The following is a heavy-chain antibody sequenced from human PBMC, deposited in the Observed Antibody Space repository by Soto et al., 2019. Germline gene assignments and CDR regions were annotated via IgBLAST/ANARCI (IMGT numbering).Heavy chain of an antibody. V-gene: IGHV4-39*01. CDR1: GGSISRSSYY. D-gene: IGHD6-19*01. CDR2: IYYRGST. CDR3: ARLMAGYFDS. J-gene: IGHJ4*02. Sequence: QLQLQESGPGLVKPSETRYLTCTVSGGSISRSSYYWGWISQPPGKVMEWSGSIYYRGSTYYNPSLKSRVTISVDTSRNQCSLKLSSVTAADTAVDYCARLMAGYFDSWGQGTMVTVSS.